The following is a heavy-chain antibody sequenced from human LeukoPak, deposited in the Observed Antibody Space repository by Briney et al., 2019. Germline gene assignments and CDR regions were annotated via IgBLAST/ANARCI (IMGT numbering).Heavy chain of an antibody. D-gene: IGHD5-12*01. Sequence: ASVKVSCKASGYTFTDYYMHWVRQAPGQGLEWMGWINPNSGDTNYAQKFQGRVTMTRDTSISTAYMELSRLRSEDTAVYYCARGEDIAYMDVWGKGTTVTVSS. CDR3: ARGEDIAYMDV. J-gene: IGHJ6*03. V-gene: IGHV1-2*02. CDR2: INPNSGDT. CDR1: GYTFTDYY.